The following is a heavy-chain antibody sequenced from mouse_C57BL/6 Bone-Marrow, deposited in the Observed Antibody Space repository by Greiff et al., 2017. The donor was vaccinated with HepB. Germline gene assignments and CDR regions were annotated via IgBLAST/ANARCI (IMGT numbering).Heavy chain of an antibody. Sequence: ESGPGLVKPSQSLSLTCSVPGYSITSGYYWNWIRQFPGNKLEWMGYISYDGSNNYNPSLKNRISITRDTSKNQFFLKLNSVTTEDTATYYCARGDWDVNWYFDVWGTGTTVTVSS. CDR3: ARGDWDVNWYFDV. CDR2: ISYDGSN. D-gene: IGHD4-1*01. CDR1: GYSITSGYY. J-gene: IGHJ1*03. V-gene: IGHV3-6*01.